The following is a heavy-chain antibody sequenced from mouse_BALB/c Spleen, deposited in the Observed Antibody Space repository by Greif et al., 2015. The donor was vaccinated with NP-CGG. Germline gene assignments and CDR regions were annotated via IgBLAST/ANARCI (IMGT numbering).Heavy chain of an antibody. D-gene: IGHD2-4*01. CDR1: GYAFSSYW. Sequence: VQLQQSGAELVRPGSSVKISCKASGYAFSSYWMNWVKQRPGQGLEWIGQIYPGDGDTNYNGKFKGKATLTADKSSSIAYMQLSSLTSEDSAVYFCARYDYDYYAMDYWGQGTSVTVSS. CDR2: IYPGDGDT. V-gene: IGHV1-80*01. CDR3: ARYDYDYYAMDY. J-gene: IGHJ4*01.